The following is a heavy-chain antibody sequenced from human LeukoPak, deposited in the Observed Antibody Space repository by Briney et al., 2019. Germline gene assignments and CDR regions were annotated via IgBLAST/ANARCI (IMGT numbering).Heavy chain of an antibody. Sequence: PGGSLRLSCAASGFTFSSYWMSWVRQPPGKGLEWIGEINHSGSTNYNPSLKSRVTISVDTSKNQFSLKLSSVTAADTAVYYCARGRYDAFDIWGQGTMVTVSS. J-gene: IGHJ3*02. V-gene: IGHV4-34*01. CDR1: GFTFSSYW. CDR3: ARGRYDAFDI. CDR2: INHSGST. D-gene: IGHD3-9*01.